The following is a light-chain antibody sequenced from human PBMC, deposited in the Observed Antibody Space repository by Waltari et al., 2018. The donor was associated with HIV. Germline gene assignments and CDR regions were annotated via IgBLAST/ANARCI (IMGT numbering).Light chain of an antibody. J-gene: IGLJ3*02. CDR1: SSDVGGYNL. V-gene: IGLV2-23*02. Sequence: QSALTQPASVSGSPGPSITISSTGTSSDVGGYNLVSWYQQHPGKAPKLMIHDVIKRPSGVSTRFSGSKSGNTASMTISGLQADDEADYYCCSYAGSSTWVFGGGTKLTVL. CDR2: DVI. CDR3: CSYAGSSTWV.